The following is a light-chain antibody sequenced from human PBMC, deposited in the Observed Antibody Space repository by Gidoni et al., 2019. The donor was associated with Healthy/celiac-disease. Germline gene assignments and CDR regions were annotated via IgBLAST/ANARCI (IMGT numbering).Light chain of an antibody. CDR3: QTWGTGIPVV. Sequence: QLVLIQSPSASASLGASVKLTCTLSSGHSSYAIAWHQQQPEKGPRYLRKLNSDGSHSKGDGIPDRFSGSSSGAERYLTISSLQSEDEADYYCQTWGTGIPVVFGGGTKLTVL. CDR2: LNSDGSH. CDR1: SGHSSYA. V-gene: IGLV4-69*01. J-gene: IGLJ2*01.